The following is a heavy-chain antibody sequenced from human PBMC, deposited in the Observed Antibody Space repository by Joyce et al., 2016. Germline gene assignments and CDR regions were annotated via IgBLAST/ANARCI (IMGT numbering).Heavy chain of an antibody. V-gene: IGHV4-34*01. CDR1: GGPFRGFF. CDR2: INNSGVT. J-gene: IGHJ4*02. D-gene: IGHD6-19*01. CDR3: ARSQWLAPLMY. Sequence: QVQLQQWGAGLLKPSETLSLTCAVSGGPFRGFFLTWVRQPPGKGLEWIGDINNSGVTNYNPSLKTRVTFSVDTSKNQFSLKLTSLSAADTAVYYCARSQWLAPLMYWGQGTPVTVSS.